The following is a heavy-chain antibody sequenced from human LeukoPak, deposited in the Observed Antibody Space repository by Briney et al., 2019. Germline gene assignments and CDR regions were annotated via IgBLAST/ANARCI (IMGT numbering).Heavy chain of an antibody. D-gene: IGHD1-26*01. V-gene: IGHV4-61*02. CDR1: GDSISSGDYY. CDR2: ISSSGST. CDR3: SRKWEIHAFDI. J-gene: IGHJ3*02. Sequence: PSETLSLTCTVSGDSISSGDYYWSWIRQPAGKGLEWIGRISSSGSTNYNPSLKSRVTISVDTSKNQFSLKLRSVTAADTAVYYCSRKWEIHAFDIWGQGTMVTVSS.